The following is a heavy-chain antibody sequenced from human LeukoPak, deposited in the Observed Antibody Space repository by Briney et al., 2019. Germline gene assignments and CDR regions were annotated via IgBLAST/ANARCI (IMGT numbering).Heavy chain of an antibody. J-gene: IGHJ4*02. D-gene: IGHD5-24*01. Sequence: SETLSLTCTVSGGSISSYYWSWIRQPVGKGLEWLGRIYSSGSTNYNPSLKSRITMSVDTSKNQFSLKLSSVTAADTAVYYCARDFQKGQEMRWGQGTLVTVSS. CDR3: ARDFQKGQEMR. CDR2: IYSSGST. V-gene: IGHV4-4*07. CDR1: GGSISSYY.